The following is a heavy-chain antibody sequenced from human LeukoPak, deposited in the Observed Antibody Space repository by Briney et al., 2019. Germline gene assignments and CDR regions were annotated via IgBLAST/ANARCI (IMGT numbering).Heavy chain of an antibody. D-gene: IGHD3-10*01. CDR3: AKVAISGSYYFDY. Sequence: SETLSLTCAASGGSISSYYWSWIRQPPGKGLEWIGYIYYSGSTNYNPSLKSRVTISVDTSKNQFSLKLSSVTAADTALYYCAKVAISGSYYFDYWGQGTLVTVSS. J-gene: IGHJ4*02. V-gene: IGHV4-59*01. CDR1: GGSISSYY. CDR2: IYYSGST.